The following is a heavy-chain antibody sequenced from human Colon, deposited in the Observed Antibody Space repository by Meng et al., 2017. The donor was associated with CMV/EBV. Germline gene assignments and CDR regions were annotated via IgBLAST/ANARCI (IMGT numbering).Heavy chain of an antibody. V-gene: IGHV4-34*01. J-gene: IGHJ6*02. CDR1: GGSFSGYY. CDR3: ARGLRAARVRDYYGMDV. CDR2: INHSGST. Sequence: GSLRLSCAVYGGSFSGYYWSWIRQPPGKGLEWIGEINHSGSTNYNPPLKSRVTISVDTSKNQFSLKLSSVTAADTAVYYCARGLRAARVRDYYGMDVWGQGTTVTVSS. D-gene: IGHD6-6*01.